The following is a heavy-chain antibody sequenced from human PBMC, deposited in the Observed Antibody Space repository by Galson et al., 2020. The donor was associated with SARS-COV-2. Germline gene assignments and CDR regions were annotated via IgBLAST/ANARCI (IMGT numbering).Heavy chain of an antibody. Sequence: SETLSLTCAVYSGSFSGYYWSWIRQPPGKGLEWIGEINHRGRTNYNPSLKSRVTISVDTSKNQFYLKLGFVTAADTAVYYCARGVGSGYEFDGVCYWGQGALVAVSS. D-gene: IGHD5-12*01. CDR3: ARGVGSGYEFDGVCY. V-gene: IGHV4-34*01. CDR1: SGSFSGYY. CDR2: INHRGRT. J-gene: IGHJ4*02.